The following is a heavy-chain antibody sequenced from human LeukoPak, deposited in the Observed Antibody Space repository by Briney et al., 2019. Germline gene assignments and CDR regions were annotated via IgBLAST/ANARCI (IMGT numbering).Heavy chain of an antibody. Sequence: KPSETLSLTCAVYGGSFSGYYWSWIRQPPGKGLEWIGEINYSGSTNYNPSLKSRVTISVDTSKNQFSLKLSSVTAADTAVYYCARGPHLGDIVVVPAAIDFDYWGQGTLVTVSS. D-gene: IGHD2-2*01. CDR2: INYSGST. CDR1: GGSFSGYY. CDR3: ARGPHLGDIVVVPAAIDFDY. J-gene: IGHJ4*02. V-gene: IGHV4-34*01.